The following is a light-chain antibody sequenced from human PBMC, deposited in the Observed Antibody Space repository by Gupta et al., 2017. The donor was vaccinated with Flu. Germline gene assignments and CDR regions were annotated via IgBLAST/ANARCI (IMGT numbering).Light chain of an antibody. Sequence: ISFRSSASHLVSNGYNYLDWYLPKPAQSPQLLISFGSTTASRVTDRFSGCGSGTDFTMKISRVEAVDVGVYYCMETLPVRTFGQGTKLEIK. J-gene: IGKJ1*01. CDR2: FGS. CDR1: ASHLVSNGYNY. V-gene: IGKV2-28*01. CDR3: METLPVRT.